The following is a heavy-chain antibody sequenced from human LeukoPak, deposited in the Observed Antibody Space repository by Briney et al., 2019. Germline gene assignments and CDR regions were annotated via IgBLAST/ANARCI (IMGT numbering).Heavy chain of an antibody. CDR2: IRDKPNSYTT. Sequence: AGGSLRLSCAASGFTFSSYAMHWVRQAPGKGLEWVGRIRDKPNSYTTEYAASVKGRFTISRDDSKNSLYLQMNSLKTEDTAVYYCVRHNNRLWDAFDTWGQGTLVTVSS. CDR1: GFTFSSYA. J-gene: IGHJ3*02. D-gene: IGHD2-21*01. V-gene: IGHV3-72*01. CDR3: VRHNNRLWDAFDT.